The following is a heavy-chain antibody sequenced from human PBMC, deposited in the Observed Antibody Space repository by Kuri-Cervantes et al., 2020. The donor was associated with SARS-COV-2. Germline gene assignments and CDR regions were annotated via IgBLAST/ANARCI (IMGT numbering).Heavy chain of an antibody. Sequence: GSLRLSCAVYGGSFSGYYWCWIRQPPGKGLEWIGEINHSGSTNYNPSLKSRVTISVDTSKNQFSLKLSSVTAADTAVYYCARRSFLYNWFDPWGQGTLVTVSS. CDR3: ARRSFLYNWFDP. V-gene: IGHV4-34*01. D-gene: IGHD6-13*01. CDR1: GGSFSGYY. J-gene: IGHJ5*02. CDR2: INHSGST.